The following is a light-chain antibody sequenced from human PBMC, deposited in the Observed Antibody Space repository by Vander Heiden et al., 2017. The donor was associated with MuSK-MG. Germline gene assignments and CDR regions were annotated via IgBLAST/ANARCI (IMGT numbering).Light chain of an antibody. CDR3: SSHAGNFVV. CDR1: YIDVAAYKY. CDR2: EVT. J-gene: IGLJ2*01. Sequence: QSALTQPPRSYGSPGGSVTIACTGTYIDVAAYKYVSWYQQHPGKAPCLIIYEVTKRPSGVPDRFSGAKSGNTASLTVSGLQAEDDADYYCSSHAGNFVVFGGGTKLTVL. V-gene: IGLV2-8*01.